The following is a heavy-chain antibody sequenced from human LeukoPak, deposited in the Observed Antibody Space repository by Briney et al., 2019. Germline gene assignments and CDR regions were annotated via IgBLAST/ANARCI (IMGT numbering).Heavy chain of an antibody. CDR1: GFTFSSYT. J-gene: IGHJ6*02. V-gene: IGHV3-30-3*01. CDR2: ISYDGSNK. Sequence: GGSLRLSCAASGFTFSSYTMHWVRQAPGKGLEWVAVISYDGSNKDYADSVRGRFTISRDNAKNSLYLQMNSLRAEDTAVYYCARDRSRIAVGYYYYGMDVWGQGTTVTVSS. CDR3: ARDRSRIAVGYYYYGMDV. D-gene: IGHD6-19*01.